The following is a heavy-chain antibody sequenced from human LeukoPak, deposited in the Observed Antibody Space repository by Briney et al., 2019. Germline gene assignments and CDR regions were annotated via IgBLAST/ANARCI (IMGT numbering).Heavy chain of an antibody. CDR1: GYTFTGYY. CDR2: IYPNSGAT. V-gene: IGHV1-2*02. J-gene: IGHJ4*02. Sequence: ASVKVSCKASGYTFTGYYMHWVRQAPGQGLEWMGYIYPNSGATKYAQKFQGGVTMTRGTSISTAYMELSGLGSDDTAVYYCGTLLSNGPFDYWGQGSLVTVSS. CDR3: GTLLSNGPFDY.